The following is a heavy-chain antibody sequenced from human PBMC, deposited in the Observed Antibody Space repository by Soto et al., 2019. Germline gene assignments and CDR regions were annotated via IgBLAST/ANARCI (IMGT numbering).Heavy chain of an antibody. CDR1: GFTFSSYA. CDR2: ISYDGSNK. Sequence: PGGSLRLSCAASGFTFSSYAMHWVRQAPGKGLEWVAVISYDGSNKYYADSVKGRFTISRDDSKNTLYLQMNSLRADDTALYYCARDLCSGGSCYSGHWGQGTLVTVS. CDR3: ARDLCSGGSCYSGH. D-gene: IGHD2-15*01. J-gene: IGHJ4*02. V-gene: IGHV3-30-3*01.